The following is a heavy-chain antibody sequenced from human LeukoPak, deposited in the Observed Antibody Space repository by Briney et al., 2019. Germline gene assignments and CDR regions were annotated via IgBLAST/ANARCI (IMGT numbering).Heavy chain of an antibody. CDR2: ISVIGRNI. CDR3: ARDLGAAARNYFDS. D-gene: IGHD2-15*01. CDR1: NFTFSHYA. J-gene: IGHJ5*01. Sequence: PGGSLRLSCEASNFTFSHYAMSCVIQTPRKGLEWVASISVIGRNIYYADSVKGRFTISRDNAKDPLYLQMNSLRADDTAVYFCARDLGAAARNYFDSCGHGNL. V-gene: IGHV3-21*04.